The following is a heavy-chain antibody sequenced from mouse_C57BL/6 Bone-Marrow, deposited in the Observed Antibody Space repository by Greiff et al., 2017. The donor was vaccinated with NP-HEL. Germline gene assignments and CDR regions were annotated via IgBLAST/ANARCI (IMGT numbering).Heavy chain of an antibody. CDR3: ATRYYDYH. D-gene: IGHD2-4*01. CDR1: GYSITSGYY. J-gene: IGHJ2*01. CDR2: ISYDGSN. V-gene: IGHV3-6*01. Sequence: EVKLQESGPGLVKPSQSLSLTCSVTGYSITSGYYWNWIRQFPGNKLVWMGYISYDGSNNYNPSLKNRISITRDTSKNQFFLKLNSVTTEDTATYYCATRYYDYHWGQGTTLTVSS.